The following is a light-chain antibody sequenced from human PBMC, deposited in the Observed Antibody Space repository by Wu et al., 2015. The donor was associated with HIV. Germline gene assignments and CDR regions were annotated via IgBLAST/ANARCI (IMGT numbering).Light chain of an antibody. CDR2: AVS. CDR1: QTIRGN. Sequence: SPGESATLFCKAGQTIRGNLAWYQQKPGQAPRLLIYAVSARATGVPARFSGSGSETEFSLTISSLQSEDSGIYYCQQYDNWPPITFGQGTRLEI. V-gene: IGKV3-15*01. CDR3: QQYDNWPPIT. J-gene: IGKJ5*01.